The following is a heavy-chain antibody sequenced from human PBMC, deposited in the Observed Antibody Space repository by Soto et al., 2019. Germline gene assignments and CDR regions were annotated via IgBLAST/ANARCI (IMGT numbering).Heavy chain of an antibody. CDR1: GGSISSGGYY. J-gene: IGHJ4*02. Sequence: SETLSLTCTVSGGSISSGGYYWSWIRQHPGKGLEWIGYIYYSGSTYYNPSLKSRVTISVDTSKNQFSLKLSSVTAADTAVYYCARVGYDFWSGFSFYYFDYWGQGTLVTVSS. D-gene: IGHD3-3*01. V-gene: IGHV4-31*03. CDR2: IYYSGST. CDR3: ARVGYDFWSGFSFYYFDY.